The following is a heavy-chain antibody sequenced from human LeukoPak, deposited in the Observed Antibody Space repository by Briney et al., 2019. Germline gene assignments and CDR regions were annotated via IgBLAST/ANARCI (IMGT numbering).Heavy chain of an antibody. J-gene: IGHJ5*01. Sequence: GGSLRLSCAASGFTFSEAWMSWVRQAPGKGLEWVGRIKSKTDGGTTDYTTPVKGRFTISRDDSKNTLHLQMNSLRTDDTAVYYCTTGTWFDSWGQGTLVTVSS. V-gene: IGHV3-15*01. D-gene: IGHD1-1*01. CDR1: GFTFSEAW. CDR2: IKSKTDGGTT. CDR3: TTGTWFDS.